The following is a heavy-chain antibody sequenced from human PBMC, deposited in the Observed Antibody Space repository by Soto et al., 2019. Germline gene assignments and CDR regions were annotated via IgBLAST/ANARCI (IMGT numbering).Heavy chain of an antibody. Sequence: QVQLVQSGAEVRKPGSSVKVSCKASGGTCSSYAFSWVRQAPGQGLEWMGGIIPILGTANYAQKFQGRVTITADESTSTAYMELSSLRSEDTAVYYCARGFPQQLEDMRGEYSYSYYYGMDVWGQGTTVTVSS. J-gene: IGHJ6*02. CDR3: ARGFPQQLEDMRGEYSYSYYYGMDV. CDR2: IIPILGTA. CDR1: GGTCSSYA. D-gene: IGHD6-13*01. V-gene: IGHV1-69*01.